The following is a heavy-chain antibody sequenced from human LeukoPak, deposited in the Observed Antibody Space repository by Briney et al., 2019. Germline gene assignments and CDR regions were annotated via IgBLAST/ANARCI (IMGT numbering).Heavy chain of an antibody. V-gene: IGHV1-46*01. CDR3: ARVVADSSGWETLDY. J-gene: IGHJ4*02. D-gene: IGHD6-19*01. CDR1: GYTFTNYY. Sequence: GASVKVSCKASGYTFTNYYMHWVRQAPGQGLEWMGIINPSDGSTNYARNFQGRVTMTRDTSTSTVYMELSILRSEDTAVYYCARVVADSSGWETLDYWGQGTLVTVPS. CDR2: INPSDGST.